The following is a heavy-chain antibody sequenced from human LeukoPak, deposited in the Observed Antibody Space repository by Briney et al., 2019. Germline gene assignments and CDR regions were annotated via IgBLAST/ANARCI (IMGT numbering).Heavy chain of an antibody. D-gene: IGHD6-19*01. Sequence: GASVKVSCKASGGTFSNYAISWVRQAPGQGLEWMGWIYPNSGGTNYAQKFQGRVTMTRDTSISTAYMELSRLRSDDTAVYYCARSEQFPYYMDVWGKGTTVTVSS. CDR3: ARSEQFPYYMDV. V-gene: IGHV1-2*02. CDR2: IYPNSGGT. CDR1: GGTFSNYA. J-gene: IGHJ6*03.